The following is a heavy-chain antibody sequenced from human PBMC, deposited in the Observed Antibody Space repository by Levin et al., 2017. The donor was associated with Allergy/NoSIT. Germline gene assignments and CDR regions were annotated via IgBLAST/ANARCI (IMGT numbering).Heavy chain of an antibody. CDR3: ARAPRAVNGGYGMDV. D-gene: IGHD4-23*01. CDR2: ISSSDNTI. Sequence: RAGGSLRLSCAASGFTFSDYYMSWIRQAPGKGLEWVSYISSSDNTIYYADSVKGRFTISRDNAKNSLYLQMNSLRVEDTAVYYCARAPRAVNGGYGMDVWGQGTTVTVSS. V-gene: IGHV3-11*01. J-gene: IGHJ6*02. CDR1: GFTFSDYY.